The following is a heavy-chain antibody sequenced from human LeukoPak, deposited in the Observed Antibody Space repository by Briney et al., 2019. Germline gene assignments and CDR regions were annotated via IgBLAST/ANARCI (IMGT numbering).Heavy chain of an antibody. CDR3: AKLWFGESAHFDY. CDR1: GFTFSSYA. D-gene: IGHD3-10*01. Sequence: GGSLRLSCAASGFTFSSYARSWVRQAPGKGLEWVSAISGSGGSTYYADSVKGRFTMSRDNSKNTLHLQMNSLRAADTAVYYCAKLWFGESAHFDYWGQGTLVTVSA. CDR2: ISGSGGST. V-gene: IGHV3-23*01. J-gene: IGHJ4*02.